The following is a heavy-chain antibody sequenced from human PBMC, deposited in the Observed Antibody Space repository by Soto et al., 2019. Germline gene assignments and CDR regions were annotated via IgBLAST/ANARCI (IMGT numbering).Heavy chain of an antibody. J-gene: IGHJ4*02. CDR1: FNSIGLG. CDR2: ISGSGGST. V-gene: IGHV3-23*01. Sequence: FNSIGLGRSCILKTPRKGLEWVSAISGSGGSTYYADSVKGRFTISRDNSKNTLYLQMNSLRAEDTAVYYCAKDGQYDILTGYYGFDYWGQGTLVTVSS. D-gene: IGHD3-9*01. CDR3: AKDGQYDILTGYYGFDY.